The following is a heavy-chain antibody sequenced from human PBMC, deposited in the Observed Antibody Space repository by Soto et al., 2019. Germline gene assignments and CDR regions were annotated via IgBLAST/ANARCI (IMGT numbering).Heavy chain of an antibody. CDR3: AKGVSYFDY. J-gene: IGHJ4*02. D-gene: IGHD2-21*01. CDR2: ISGSDDST. CDR1: GFAFSTYG. Sequence: PGGSLRLSCAASGFAFSTYGMSWVRQAPGRGLEWVSSISGSDDSTYYADSVKGRFTISRDNSKNTLYLQMNSLRAEDTAVYYCAKGVSYFDYWGQGTLVTVSS. V-gene: IGHV3-23*01.